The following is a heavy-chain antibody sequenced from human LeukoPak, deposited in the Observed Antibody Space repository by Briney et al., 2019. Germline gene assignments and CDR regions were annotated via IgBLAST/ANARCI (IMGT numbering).Heavy chain of an antibody. Sequence: GGSLRLSCAASGFTFSSYSMNWVRQAPGKGLEWVSSISSSSSYIYYADSVKGRFTISRDNAKNSLYLQMNSLRAEDTAVYYCAREEWELADAFDIWGQGTNVTVSS. CDR2: ISSSSSYI. J-gene: IGHJ3*02. CDR3: AREEWELADAFDI. V-gene: IGHV3-21*01. CDR1: GFTFSSYS. D-gene: IGHD1-26*01.